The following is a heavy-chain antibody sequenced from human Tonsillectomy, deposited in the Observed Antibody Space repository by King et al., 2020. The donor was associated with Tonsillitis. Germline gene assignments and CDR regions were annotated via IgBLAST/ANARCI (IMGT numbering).Heavy chain of an antibody. V-gene: IGHV4-34*01. J-gene: IGHJ4*02. CDR3: ASTEGY. Sequence: VQLQQWGAGLLKPSETLSLTCAVYGGSFSGYYWNWIRQPPGKGLEWIGEINHSETNYNPSLKSRLTISVDTSKNQFSLKLSSVTAADTAVYYCASTEGYWCQRTLVTVSS. CDR2: INHSET. CDR1: GGSFSGYY.